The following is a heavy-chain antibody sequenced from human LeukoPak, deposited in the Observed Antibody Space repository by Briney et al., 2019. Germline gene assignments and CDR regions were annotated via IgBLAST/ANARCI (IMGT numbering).Heavy chain of an antibody. CDR1: GFTFDDYT. J-gene: IGHJ4*02. CDR2: ISGDGGST. Sequence: PGGSLRLSCAASGFTFDDYTMHWVRQAPGKGLEWVSLISGDGGSTYYADSVKGRFTISRDNSKNSLYLQMNSLRTEDTALYYCAKDDFDLEWGYFDYWGQGTLVTVSS. V-gene: IGHV3-43*02. D-gene: IGHD3-3*01. CDR3: AKDDFDLEWGYFDY.